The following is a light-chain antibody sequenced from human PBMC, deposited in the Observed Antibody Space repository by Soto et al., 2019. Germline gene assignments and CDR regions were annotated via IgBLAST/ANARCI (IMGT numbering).Light chain of an antibody. Sequence: DIVLTQSPGTLSLSPGERATLSCRASQSVSSSYLAWYQQKPGQAPRLLIYGASSRATGIPDRFSGSGSGTDFTLTISRLEPVDFAVYYCQQYGSSRITFGQGTRLEIK. V-gene: IGKV3-20*01. J-gene: IGKJ5*01. CDR1: QSVSSSY. CDR3: QQYGSSRIT. CDR2: GAS.